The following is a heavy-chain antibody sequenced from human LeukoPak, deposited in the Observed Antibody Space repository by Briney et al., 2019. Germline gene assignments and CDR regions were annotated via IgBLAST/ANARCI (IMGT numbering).Heavy chain of an antibody. D-gene: IGHD6-19*01. CDR1: GFPFSNYW. J-gene: IGHJ5*02. CDR2: IKHDGSEQ. V-gene: IGHV3-7*01. Sequence: PGGSLRLSCVASGFPFSNYWMSWVRQAPAKGLAWVAHIKHDGSEQSYVDSVKGRFTISRDNAKNSLYLQMSSLRVEDTAVYYCAGSHTAVTDTLDPWGQGTLVSVSS. CDR3: AGSHTAVTDTLDP.